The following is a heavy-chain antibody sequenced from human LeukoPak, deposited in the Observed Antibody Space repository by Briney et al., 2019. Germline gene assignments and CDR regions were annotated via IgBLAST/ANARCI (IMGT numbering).Heavy chain of an antibody. CDR1: GGSISSSSYY. Sequence: SETLSLTCTVSGGSISSSSYYWGWIRQPPGKGLEWIGTIYYAGSTYYNPSLKSRVTISVDTSKNQFSLKLSSVTAADTAVYYCARGRPNSGSYFPTKAGEYYFDYWGQGTLVTVSS. V-gene: IGHV4-39*01. CDR2: IYYAGST. CDR3: ARGRPNSGSYFPTKAGEYYFDY. D-gene: IGHD1-26*01. J-gene: IGHJ4*02.